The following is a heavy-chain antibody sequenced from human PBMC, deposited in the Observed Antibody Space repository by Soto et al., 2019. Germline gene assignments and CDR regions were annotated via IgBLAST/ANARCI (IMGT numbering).Heavy chain of an antibody. D-gene: IGHD3-10*01. CDR3: ARESAGSGKNNWFDP. CDR1: RGSIISYY. V-gene: IGHV4-59*01. CDR2: NHRTGST. J-gene: IGHJ5*02. Sequence: SETLSLTGSVSRGSIISYYCIWCRHPPFKGLEWIVFNHRTGSTKYNPSLESRVTISVDTSQNQLSLRLSSVTAADTAVYYCARESAGSGKNNWFDPWGQGILVTVSS.